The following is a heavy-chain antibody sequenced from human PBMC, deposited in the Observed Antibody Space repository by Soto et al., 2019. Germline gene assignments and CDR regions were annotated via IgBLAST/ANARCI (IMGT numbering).Heavy chain of an antibody. V-gene: IGHV1-18*01. J-gene: IGHJ5*02. CDR2: ISLYSDGT. CDR3: ARVVPGAEAWFGT. D-gene: IGHD2-2*01. Sequence: QVQLVQSGGEVKRPGASVKVSCKTSGYTFSNYGITWVRQAPGQPLEWLGWISLYSDGTNYAQKFQGRGSMTTDTSPTTAYMELRSLRSDDTAVYYCARVVPGAEAWFGTWGQGTLVTVSS. CDR1: GYTFSNYG.